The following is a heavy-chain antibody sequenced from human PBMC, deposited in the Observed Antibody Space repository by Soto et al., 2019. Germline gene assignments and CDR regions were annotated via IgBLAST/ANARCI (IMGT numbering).Heavy chain of an antibody. CDR3: ARARNITIFGVGPDP. CDR2: ISSNGGST. CDR1: GFTFSSYA. V-gene: IGHV3-64*01. J-gene: IGHJ5*02. D-gene: IGHD3-3*01. Sequence: GGSLRLSCAASGFTFSSYAMHWVRQAPGKGLEYVSAISSNGGSTYYANSVKGRFTISRDNSKNTLYLQMGSLRAEDMAVYYCARARNITIFGVGPDPWGQGT.